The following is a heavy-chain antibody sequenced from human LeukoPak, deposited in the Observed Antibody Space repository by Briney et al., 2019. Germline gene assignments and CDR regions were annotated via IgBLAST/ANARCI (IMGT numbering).Heavy chain of an antibody. CDR2: IYYSGST. J-gene: IGHJ4*02. D-gene: IGHD6-13*01. CDR3: ASTYSSSWRGTLDFDY. V-gene: IGHV4-59*01. Sequence: SETLSLTCTVSGGSISSYYWSWIRQPPGKGLEWIGYIYYSGSTNYNPSLKSRVTISVDTSKNQFSLKLSSVTAADTAVYYCASTYSSSWRGTLDFDYWGQGTLVTVSS. CDR1: GGSISSYY.